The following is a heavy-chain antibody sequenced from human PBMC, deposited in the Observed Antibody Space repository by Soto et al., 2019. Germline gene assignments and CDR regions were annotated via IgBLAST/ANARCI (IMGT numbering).Heavy chain of an antibody. D-gene: IGHD3-10*01. CDR1: GFTFTAYA. CDR2: INTAEGGT. J-gene: IGHJ4*02. Sequence: EVQLLESGGGLVQPGGSLRLFCTASGFTFTAYAMSWVRQAPGKGPEWVSSINTAEGGTNYAESVKGRFTISRDNSKNTLYLQMDSLRAEDTAMYYCAKNYRFDSWGQGTLVIVSS. CDR3: AKNYRFDS. V-gene: IGHV3-23*01.